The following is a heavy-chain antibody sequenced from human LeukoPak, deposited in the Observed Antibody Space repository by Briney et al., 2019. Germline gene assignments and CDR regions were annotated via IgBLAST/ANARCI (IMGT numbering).Heavy chain of an antibody. CDR3: ARGAPPDS. V-gene: IGHV4-31*03. CDR1: AASSNTGDYY. J-gene: IGHJ4*02. Sequence: SETLSLTCIVSAASSNTGDYYWNWIRQHPGKGLEWIGYMYNSRSTYYNPSLKSRVTISVDKSKNHFSLRLTSVTAADSAVYYCARGAPPDSWGQGTLVTVSS. CDR2: MYNSRST.